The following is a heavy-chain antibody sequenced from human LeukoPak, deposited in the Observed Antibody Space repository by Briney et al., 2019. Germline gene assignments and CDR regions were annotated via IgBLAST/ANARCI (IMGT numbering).Heavy chain of an antibody. Sequence: GGSLRLSCAAAGFTFSSYGMHWVRQAPGKGLEWVAVIWYDGRNKYYVDSVKGRFTISRDNSKNTVYLQMNSLRAEDTAVYFCARDLSIAVFDYWGQGTLVTVSS. V-gene: IGHV3-33*01. CDR3: ARDLSIAVFDY. J-gene: IGHJ4*02. CDR2: IWYDGRNK. D-gene: IGHD6-19*01. CDR1: GFTFSSYG.